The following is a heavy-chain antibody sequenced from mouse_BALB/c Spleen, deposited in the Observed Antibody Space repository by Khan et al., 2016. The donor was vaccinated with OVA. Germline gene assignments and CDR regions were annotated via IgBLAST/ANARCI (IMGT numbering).Heavy chain of an antibody. Sequence: EVQLVESGGDLVKPGGSLKLSCAASGFTFSSYSMSWVRQTPDKRLEWVASISSGGDYTYYPDSVKGRFTISSDHAKNTLYLQIRDLKSEDTTIYYCADHVTVSIAYWGQGTLGTGSA. CDR2: ISSGGDYT. CDR3: ADHVTVSIAY. V-gene: IGHV5-6*01. CDR1: GFTFSSYS. J-gene: IGHJ3*01. D-gene: IGHD2-1*01.